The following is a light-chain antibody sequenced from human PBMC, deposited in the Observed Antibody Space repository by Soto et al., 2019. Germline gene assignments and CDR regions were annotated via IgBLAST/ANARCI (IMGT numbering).Light chain of an antibody. CDR1: PSISSR. J-gene: IGKJ1*01. CDR3: QQYNAYACT. V-gene: IGKV1-5*01. CDR2: DAS. Sequence: DIPMPQSPSTLSAPVGDIATITCRASPSISSRLAWYQQKPGKAPKRLMYDASSLDRGVPSRFSGRGSGAEFTLTISSLQPDDFATYYCQQYNAYACTFGQGTKVEIK.